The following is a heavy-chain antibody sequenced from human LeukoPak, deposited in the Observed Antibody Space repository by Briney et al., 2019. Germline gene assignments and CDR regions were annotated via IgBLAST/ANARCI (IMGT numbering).Heavy chain of an antibody. CDR2: IYNGRNT. D-gene: IGHD2-2*01. Sequence: SEILSLTCSASGASTSSRYWSWIRQSPGRTLEWIGHIYNGRNTKYNPSLTSRVTISVDTPRNQFSLSLTSVTAADTAIYYCASQESSTSYYFDYWGQGTLVTVSS. J-gene: IGHJ4*02. CDR1: GASTSSRY. V-gene: IGHV4-59*08. CDR3: ASQESSTSYYFDY.